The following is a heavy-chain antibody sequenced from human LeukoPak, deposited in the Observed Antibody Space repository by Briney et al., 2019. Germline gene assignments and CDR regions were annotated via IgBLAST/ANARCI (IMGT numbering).Heavy chain of an antibody. CDR3: ATVDY. CDR1: GFTFDDYA. CDR2: ISWNSGSI. Sequence: PGRSLRPSCAASGFTFDDYAMHWVRQAPGKGLEWVSGISWNSGSIGYADSVKGRFTISRDNAKNSLHLQMNSLRAEDTALYYCATVDYWGQGTLVTVSS. V-gene: IGHV3-9*01. J-gene: IGHJ4*02.